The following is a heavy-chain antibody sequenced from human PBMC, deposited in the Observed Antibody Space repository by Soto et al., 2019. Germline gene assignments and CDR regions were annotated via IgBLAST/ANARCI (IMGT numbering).Heavy chain of an antibody. CDR3: ARAPYRGTNSRGALDM. CDR2: LYYSGTT. D-gene: IGHD2-8*01. Sequence: QVQLQESGPGLVKPSQTLSLTCTVSGDPISSGDYYWSWIRQPPGKGLEWIGYLYYSGTTYYSPSLKSRVTMSVDTSKNQFSLKLSSVTAADTAVYYCARAPYRGTNSRGALDMWGQGTMVTVSS. J-gene: IGHJ3*02. CDR1: GDPISSGDYY. V-gene: IGHV4-30-4*01.